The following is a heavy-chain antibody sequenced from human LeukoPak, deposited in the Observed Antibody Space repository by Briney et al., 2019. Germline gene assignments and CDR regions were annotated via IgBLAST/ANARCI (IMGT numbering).Heavy chain of an antibody. V-gene: IGHV1-2*02. CDR2: INPNSGGT. J-gene: IGHJ4*02. CDR1: GYTFTGYY. Sequence: ASVKVSCTASGYTFTGYYMHWVRQAPGQGLEWMGWINPNSGGTNYAQKFQGRVTMTRDTSISTAYMELSRLRSDDTAVYYCARDSSSWYGGYYFDYWGQGTLVTVSS. D-gene: IGHD6-13*01. CDR3: ARDSSSWYGGYYFDY.